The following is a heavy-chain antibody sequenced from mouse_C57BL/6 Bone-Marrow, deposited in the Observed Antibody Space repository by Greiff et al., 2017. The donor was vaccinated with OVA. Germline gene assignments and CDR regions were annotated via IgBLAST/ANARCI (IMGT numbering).Heavy chain of an antibody. Sequence: EVQLKESGPGLVKPSQSLSLTCSVTGYSITSGYYWNWIRQFPGNKLEWMGYISYDGSNNYNPSLKNRISITRDTSKNQFFLKLNSVTTEDTATYYCARGLYYSKDYFDYWGQGTTLTVSS. CDR2: ISYDGSN. J-gene: IGHJ2*01. V-gene: IGHV3-6*01. D-gene: IGHD2-5*01. CDR1: GYSITSGYY. CDR3: ARGLYYSKDYFDY.